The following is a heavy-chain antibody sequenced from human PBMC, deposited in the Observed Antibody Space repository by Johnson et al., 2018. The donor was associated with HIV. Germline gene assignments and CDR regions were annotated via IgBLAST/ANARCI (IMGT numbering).Heavy chain of an antibody. CDR2: IWHDGSNK. J-gene: IGHJ3*02. Sequence: QVQLVESGGGLVKPGGSLRLSCAASGFTFSSNAMHWVRQAPGKGLEWVAVIWHDGSNKYYADSVKGRFTISRDNSKNTLYLQMNSLRAEDTAVYYCASRSTSMTDAFDIWGQGTMVTVSS. V-gene: IGHV3-30*01. CDR3: ASRSTSMTDAFDI. CDR1: GFTFSSNA. D-gene: IGHD2-2*01.